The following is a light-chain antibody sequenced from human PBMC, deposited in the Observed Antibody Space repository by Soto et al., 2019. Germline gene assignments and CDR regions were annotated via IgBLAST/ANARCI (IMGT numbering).Light chain of an antibody. V-gene: IGKV3-20*01. Sequence: EIVLTQSPGTLSVSPGERATLSCRASQSVRSSYLAWYQQKPGQAPRLLIYGASSRATGIPDRFRGSGSGTDFTLTISRLEPADFAVYYCQQYGNAPNTFGQGTKLEIK. CDR3: QQYGNAPNT. CDR2: GAS. J-gene: IGKJ2*01. CDR1: QSVRSSY.